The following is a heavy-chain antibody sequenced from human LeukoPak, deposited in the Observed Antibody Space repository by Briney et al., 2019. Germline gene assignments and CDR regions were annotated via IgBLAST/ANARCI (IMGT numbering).Heavy chain of an antibody. CDR1: GGSISSYY. CDR3: ARHGNYGYYYYYYMDV. Sequence: PSETLSLTCTVSGGSISSYYWSWIRQPPGKGLEWIGYIYTRGSTNYNPSLKSRVTISVDTSKNQFSLKLSSVTAADTAVYYCARHGNYGYYYYYYMDVWGKGTTVTVSS. J-gene: IGHJ6*03. CDR2: IYTRGST. D-gene: IGHD4-11*01. V-gene: IGHV4-4*09.